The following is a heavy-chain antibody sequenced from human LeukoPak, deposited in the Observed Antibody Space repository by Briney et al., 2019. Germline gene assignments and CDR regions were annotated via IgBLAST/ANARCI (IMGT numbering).Heavy chain of an antibody. J-gene: IGHJ4*02. CDR2: MNTDGRNI. CDR1: GFTFRTYW. D-gene: IGHD2-15*01. CDR3: ARENWYLDN. V-gene: IGHV3-74*01. Sequence: GGSLRLSCAASGFTFRTYWMHWVRQVPGKGLVWVSRMNTDGRNIGYADSVKGRFTISGDNAKNTLYLQMNSLRAEDTAVYYCARENWYLDNWGQGTLVTVSS.